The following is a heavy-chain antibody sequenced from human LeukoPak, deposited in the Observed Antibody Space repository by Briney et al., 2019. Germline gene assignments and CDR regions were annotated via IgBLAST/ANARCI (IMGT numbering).Heavy chain of an antibody. D-gene: IGHD2-2*01. V-gene: IGHV3-11*04. CDR1: GFTFSDYY. J-gene: IGHJ4*02. CDR2: IRSSSSTI. Sequence: GGSLRLSCAASGFTFSDYYMSWIRQAPGKGLEWISYIRSSSSTIYYADSVKGRFTISRDNVKNSVYLQMNSLRAEDTAVYYCARDSADCSSITCFPGDYWGQGTLVTVSS. CDR3: ARDSADCSSITCFPGDY.